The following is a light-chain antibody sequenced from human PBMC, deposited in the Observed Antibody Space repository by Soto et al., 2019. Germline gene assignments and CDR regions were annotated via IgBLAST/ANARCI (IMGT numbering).Light chain of an antibody. CDR2: GAS. CDR3: QQYHLSPLT. J-gene: IGKJ4*01. Sequence: EIVLTQSPGTLSLSPGERATLSCRASQSVSSSYLAWYQQKPGQAPRLLIYGASSRATGIPDRFSGSGSGTGFILNIARVEPEDSAVYFCQQYHLSPLTFGGGTQV. V-gene: IGKV3-20*01. CDR1: QSVSSSY.